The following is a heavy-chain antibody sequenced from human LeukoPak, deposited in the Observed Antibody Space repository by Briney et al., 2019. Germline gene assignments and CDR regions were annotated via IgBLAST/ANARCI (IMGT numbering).Heavy chain of an antibody. CDR3: ARVRNWNYRDFDY. D-gene: IGHD1-7*01. CDR1: GFTFSNYM. Sequence: GGSLRLSCAASGFTFSNYMMHWVRQAPGKGLDWVPGISASGNSPYYADSVKGRFSISRDNSKNTLFLQMNSLRGEDSALYYCARVRNWNYRDFDYWGQGTLVTVSS. CDR2: ISASGNSP. V-gene: IGHV3-23*01. J-gene: IGHJ4*02.